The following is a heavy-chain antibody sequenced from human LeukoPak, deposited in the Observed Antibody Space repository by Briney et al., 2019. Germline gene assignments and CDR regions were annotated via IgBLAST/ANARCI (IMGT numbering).Heavy chain of an antibody. J-gene: IGHJ4*02. V-gene: IGHV3-23*01. CDR3: ARCWGVIPMGAFDY. Sequence: PGGSLRLSCAASGFTFSSYAMSWVRQAPGKGLEWVSAISGSGGSTYYADSVKGRFTISRDNSKNTLYLQMNSLRAEDTAVYYCARCWGVIPMGAFDYWGQGTLVTVSS. CDR2: ISGSGGST. D-gene: IGHD3-10*01. CDR1: GFTFSSYA.